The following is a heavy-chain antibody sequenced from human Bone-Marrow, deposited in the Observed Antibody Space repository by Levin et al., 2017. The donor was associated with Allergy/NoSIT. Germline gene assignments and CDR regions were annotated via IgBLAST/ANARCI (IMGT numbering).Heavy chain of an antibody. J-gene: IGHJ4*02. D-gene: IGHD2/OR15-2a*01. Sequence: SETLSLTCAVYGGSFTGHFWSWVRQPPGKGLEWIGEIFHNEDTNYIPSHCNPSLKSRVTMSLDTPKNQFSLQLTSVTAADTAVYYCARRIRGGPFDYWGQGTLVTVSS. CDR2: IFHNEDT. CDR3: ARRIRGGPFDY. CDR1: GGSFTGHF. V-gene: IGHV4-34*12.